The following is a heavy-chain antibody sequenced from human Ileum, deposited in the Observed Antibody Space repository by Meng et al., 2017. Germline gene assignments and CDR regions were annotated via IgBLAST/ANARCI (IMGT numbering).Heavy chain of an antibody. V-gene: IGHV4-4*02. Sequence: VHLETVGPGLCQPSGTRLLSCACSGGSISPGAWGSWVRQPPGKGLEWIGEIHHSGSTNYNPSLKSRVTISVDKSKNQFSLKLNSVTAADTAVYYCAREWSGSYRHFDYWGQGTLVTVSS. CDR2: IHHSGST. CDR3: AREWSGSYRHFDY. J-gene: IGHJ4*02. D-gene: IGHD1-26*01. CDR1: GGSISPGAW.